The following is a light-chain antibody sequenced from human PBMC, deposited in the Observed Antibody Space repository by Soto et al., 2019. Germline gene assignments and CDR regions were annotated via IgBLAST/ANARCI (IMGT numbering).Light chain of an antibody. CDR2: DVS. CDR1: SSEVGGYNY. CDR3: SSYTSSSTYV. Sequence: QCVLTQAASGSGADGRGSPISCTGTSSEVGGYNYVSWYQQHPGKAPKLMIYDVSNRPSGVSNRFSGSKSVNTASLTISGLQAEDEADYYCSSYTSSSTYVSGTGTKVTVL. J-gene: IGLJ1*01. V-gene: IGLV2-14*01.